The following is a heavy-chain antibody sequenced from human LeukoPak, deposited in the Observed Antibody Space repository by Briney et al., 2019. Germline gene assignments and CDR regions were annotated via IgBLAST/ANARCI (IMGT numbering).Heavy chain of an antibody. D-gene: IGHD6-19*01. CDR1: GFTLSSYW. Sequence: GGSLRLSCAASGFTLSSYWMHWVRQAPGKGLVWVSRISSDGSSTSYADSVKGRFTISRDNAKNTVYPQMNSLRAEDTAVYYCARGGTSGWFHVDFWGQGTLVTVSS. V-gene: IGHV3-74*01. J-gene: IGHJ4*02. CDR3: ARGGTSGWFHVDF. CDR2: ISSDGSST.